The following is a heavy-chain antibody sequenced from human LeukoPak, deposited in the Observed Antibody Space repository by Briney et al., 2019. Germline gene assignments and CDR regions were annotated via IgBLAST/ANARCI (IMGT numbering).Heavy chain of an antibody. D-gene: IGHD3-22*01. V-gene: IGHV3-30-3*01. CDR2: ISYDGSNK. CDR1: GFTFSSYA. CDR3: ARDLATYYYEYFDY. Sequence: GGSLRLSCAASGFTFSSYAMHWVRQAPGKGLEWVAVISYDGSNKYYADSVKGRFTISRDNSKNTLYLQMNSLRAEDTAVYYCARDLATYYYEYFDYWGQGTLVTVSS. J-gene: IGHJ4*02.